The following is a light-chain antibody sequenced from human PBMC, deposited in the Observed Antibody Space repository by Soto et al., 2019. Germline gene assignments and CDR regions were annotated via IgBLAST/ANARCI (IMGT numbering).Light chain of an antibody. CDR2: DAS. J-gene: IGKJ1*01. CDR3: QQRSNWPVT. CDR1: QSVSSY. V-gene: IGKV3-11*01. Sequence: DIVLTQSPATLSLSPGERATLSCRASQSVSSYLAWYQQKPGQAPRLLIYDASSRATGVPARFSGSGSGTDFTLTTSSLEPEDFAVYFCQQRSNWPVTFGHGTRVEIK.